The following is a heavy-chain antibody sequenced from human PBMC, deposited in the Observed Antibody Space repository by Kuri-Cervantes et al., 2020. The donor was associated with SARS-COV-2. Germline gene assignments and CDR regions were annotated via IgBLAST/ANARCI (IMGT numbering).Heavy chain of an antibody. CDR1: GFTFSGCA. Sequence: GGSLRLSCAASGFTFSGCAMHWVRLAPGKGLEWVAFISYDGSNEYYADSVRGRFTISRDNSNNTLYLQVNRLRAEDTALYYCAKDRVGVLDSWGQGTQVTVSS. CDR2: ISYDGSNE. J-gene: IGHJ5*01. D-gene: IGHD2-21*01. V-gene: IGHV3-30*01. CDR3: AKDRVGVLDS.